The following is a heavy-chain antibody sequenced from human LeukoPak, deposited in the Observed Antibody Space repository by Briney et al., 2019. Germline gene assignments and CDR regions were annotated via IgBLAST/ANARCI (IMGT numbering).Heavy chain of an antibody. D-gene: IGHD1-26*01. V-gene: IGHV4-61*01. CDR3: ARDSELQAFDI. CDR2: IYYSGST. CDR1: GGSVSSGSYY. Sequence: SETLSLTCTVSGGSVSSGSYYWSWIRQPPGEGLEWIGYIYYSGSTNYNPSLKSRVTISVDTSKNQFSLKLSSVTAADTAVYYCARDSELQAFDIWGQGTMVTVSS. J-gene: IGHJ3*02.